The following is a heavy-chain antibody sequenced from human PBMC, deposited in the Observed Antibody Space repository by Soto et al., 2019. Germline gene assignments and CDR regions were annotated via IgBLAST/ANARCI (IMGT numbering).Heavy chain of an antibody. CDR1: GGSISPFY. CDR2: IYYSGST. CDR3: ARVRGDSSGLNWFDP. V-gene: IGHV4-59*01. D-gene: IGHD5-18*01. J-gene: IGHJ5*02. Sequence: SETLSVTCTVSGGSISPFYWNWIRQPPGKGLEWIGFIYYSGSTNYNPSLKSRVTILVDTSKNQFSLKLSSVTAADTAVYYCARVRGDSSGLNWFDPWGQGTLVTVSS.